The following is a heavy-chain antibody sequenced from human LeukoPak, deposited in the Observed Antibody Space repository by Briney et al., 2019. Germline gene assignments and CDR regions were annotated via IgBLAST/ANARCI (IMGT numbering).Heavy chain of an antibody. V-gene: IGHV3-64*01. CDR1: GFTFSSYA. J-gene: IGHJ4*02. CDR3: ARLHVGYFDY. CDR2: ISSNGGST. Sequence: PGGSLRLSCAASGFTFSSYAMHWVRQAPGKGLEYVSAISSNGGSTYYANSVKGRFTISRDNSKNTLYLQMGSLRAEDMAVYYCARLHVGYFDYWGQGTLVTVSS.